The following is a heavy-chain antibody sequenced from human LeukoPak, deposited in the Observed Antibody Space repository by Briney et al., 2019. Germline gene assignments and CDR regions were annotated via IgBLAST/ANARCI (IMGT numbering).Heavy chain of an antibody. Sequence: LGRSLRLSCAASGFTFSSYAMHWVRQAPGKGLEWVALISYDESNKNYADSVKGRFTISRDNSKNTLYLQMNSLRAEDTAVYFCAKDEEVTGTNLGLILDAFDIWGQGTMVTVSS. V-gene: IGHV3-30*04. J-gene: IGHJ3*02. CDR2: ISYDESNK. D-gene: IGHD1-20*01. CDR1: GFTFSSYA. CDR3: AKDEEVTGTNLGLILDAFDI.